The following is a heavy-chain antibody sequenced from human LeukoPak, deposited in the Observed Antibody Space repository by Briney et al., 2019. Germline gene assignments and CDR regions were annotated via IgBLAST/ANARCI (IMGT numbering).Heavy chain of an antibody. CDR2: ISSNGGST. CDR1: GFTFSSYA. D-gene: IGHD2-2*01. Sequence: GGSLRLSCSASGFTFSSYAMHWVRQAPGKGLEYVSAISSNGGSTYYADSVKCRFTISRDNSKNTLYLQMSSLRAEDTAVYYCVKENTSWRMVYFDYWGQGTLVTVSS. J-gene: IGHJ4*02. V-gene: IGHV3-64D*06. CDR3: VKENTSWRMVYFDY.